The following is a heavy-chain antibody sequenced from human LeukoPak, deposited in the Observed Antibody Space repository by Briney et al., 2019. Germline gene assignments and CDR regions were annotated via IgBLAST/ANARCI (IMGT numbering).Heavy chain of an antibody. Sequence: PGGSLRLSCAASGFTFSSYATSWVRQAPGKGLEWVSAISGSGGSTYYADSVKGRFTISRDNSKNTLYPQMNSLRAEDTAVYYCAKDLRSRSSWYGVPGGFDYWGQGTLVTVSS. V-gene: IGHV3-23*01. J-gene: IGHJ4*02. D-gene: IGHD6-13*01. CDR3: AKDLRSRSSWYGVPGGFDY. CDR1: GFTFSSYA. CDR2: ISGSGGST.